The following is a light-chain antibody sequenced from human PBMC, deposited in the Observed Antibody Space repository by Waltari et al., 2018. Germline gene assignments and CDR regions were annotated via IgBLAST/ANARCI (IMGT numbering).Light chain of an antibody. J-gene: IGLJ2*01. CDR1: SSDIGAYDS. V-gene: IGLV2-14*03. CDR2: HVT. Sequence: SALTQPVSVSGSLGQSVTISCTGSSSDIGAYDSVSWYQQPPGRAPTLMIFHVTERPSGISNRFSGSKSGNTASLTISGLQTEDEADYYCSSYTTSGTLVFGGGTKLTIL. CDR3: SSYTTSGTLV.